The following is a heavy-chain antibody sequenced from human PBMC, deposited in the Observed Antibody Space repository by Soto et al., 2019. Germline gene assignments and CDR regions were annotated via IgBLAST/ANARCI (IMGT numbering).Heavy chain of an antibody. CDR3: ARRPITIFGVVKEYYFDY. Sequence: ASVKVSCKVSGYSLTELSIHWVRQAPGEGLEWMGGYDLEKGETIYAQKFQGRVTMTEDSPADTPYMQLRSLRSEDTAVYYCARRPITIFGVVKEYYFDYWGQGTLVTVSS. D-gene: IGHD3-3*01. V-gene: IGHV1-24*01. J-gene: IGHJ4*02. CDR2: YDLEKGET. CDR1: GYSLTELS.